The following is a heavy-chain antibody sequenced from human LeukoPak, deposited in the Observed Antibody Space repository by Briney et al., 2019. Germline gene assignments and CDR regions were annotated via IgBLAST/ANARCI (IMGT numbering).Heavy chain of an antibody. D-gene: IGHD3-10*01. CDR3: ARGNYYGSGSYYNPLADYYYGMDV. CDR1: GGSISSYY. J-gene: IGHJ6*02. Sequence: SETLSLTCTVSGGSISSYYWSWIRQPAGKGLEWIGRIYTSGSTNYNPSLKSRVTMSVDTPKNQFSLKLSSVTAADTAVYYCARGNYYGSGSYYNPLADYYYGMDVWGQGTTVTVSS. V-gene: IGHV4-4*07. CDR2: IYTSGST.